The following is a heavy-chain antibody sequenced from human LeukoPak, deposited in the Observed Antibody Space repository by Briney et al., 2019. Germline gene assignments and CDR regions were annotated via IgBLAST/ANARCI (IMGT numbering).Heavy chain of an antibody. Sequence: SEALSLTCAVYGGSFGGYYWSWIRQPPGKGLEWIGEINHSGSTNYNPSLKSRVTISVDTSKNQFSLKLSSVTAADTAVYYCARGVTPDYGDYPGAFDIWGQGTMVTVSS. CDR2: INHSGST. V-gene: IGHV4-34*01. CDR1: GGSFGGYY. D-gene: IGHD4-17*01. CDR3: ARGVTPDYGDYPGAFDI. J-gene: IGHJ3*02.